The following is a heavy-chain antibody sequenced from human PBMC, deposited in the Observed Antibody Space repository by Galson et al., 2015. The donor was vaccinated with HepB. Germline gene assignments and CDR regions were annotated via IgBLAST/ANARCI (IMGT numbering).Heavy chain of an antibody. CDR1: GFTFRNYG. J-gene: IGHJ6*03. V-gene: IGHV3-30*03. CDR2: ISFDGSHK. D-gene: IGHD2-21*01. CDR3: ARAACGGDCYGDYMDV. Sequence: SLRLSCAASGFTFRNYGMHWVRQAPGKGLEWVAVISFDGSHKYYADSVKGRFSISRDNARNSLYLQMSSLKAADTAVYYCARAACGGDCYGDYMDVWGNGTSVTVSS.